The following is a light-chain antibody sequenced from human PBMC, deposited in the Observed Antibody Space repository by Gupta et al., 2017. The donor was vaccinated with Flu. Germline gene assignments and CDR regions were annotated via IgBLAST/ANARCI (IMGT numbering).Light chain of an antibody. CDR2: RNK. CDR3: GTWDSSLSAGPWV. J-gene: IGLJ3*02. CDR1: TGRKIY. V-gene: IGLV1-51*01. Sequence: QSVLPQPPSASAAPVEKVSLSCSGSTGRKIYMSRYQHLPGTAPRLLSYRNKERPSGIPDRFSGAKSGTTATLAITGLQTGDEADYYGGTWDSSLSAGPWVFGGGTKVTVL.